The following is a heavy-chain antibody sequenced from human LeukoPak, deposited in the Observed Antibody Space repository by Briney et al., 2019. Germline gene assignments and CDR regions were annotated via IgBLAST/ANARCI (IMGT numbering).Heavy chain of an antibody. CDR3: ATTTYYYDKDAFDI. CDR1: GYTFSSYG. V-gene: IGHV1-69*13. Sequence: SVKVSCKASGYTFSSYGINWVRQAPGQGLEWMGGIIPIFGTANYAQKFQGRVTLTADESTSTAYMEMSSLRSEDTAVYYCATTTYYYDKDAFDIWGQGTMVTVSS. D-gene: IGHD3-22*01. CDR2: IIPIFGTA. J-gene: IGHJ3*02.